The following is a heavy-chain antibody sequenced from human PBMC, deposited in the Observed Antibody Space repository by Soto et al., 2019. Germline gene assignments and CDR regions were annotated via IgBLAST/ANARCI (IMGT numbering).Heavy chain of an antibody. CDR2: ISWDGGST. CDR3: AKDRDVFWSGYYTYGMDV. Sequence: GGSLRLSCAASGFTFDDYTMHWVRQAPGKGLEWVSLISWDGGSTYYADSVKGRFTISRDNSKNSLYLQMNSLRTEDTALYYWAKDRDVFWSGYYTYGMDVWGQGTTVTVS. V-gene: IGHV3-43*01. D-gene: IGHD3-3*01. J-gene: IGHJ6*02. CDR1: GFTFDDYT.